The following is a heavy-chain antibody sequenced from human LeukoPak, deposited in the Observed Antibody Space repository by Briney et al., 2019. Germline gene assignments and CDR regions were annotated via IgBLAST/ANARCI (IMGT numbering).Heavy chain of an antibody. CDR2: INYSGST. CDR1: GGSINGYY. J-gene: IGHJ4*02. Sequence: SETLSLTCSVYGGSINGYYWGWIRQPPGKGLEWIGYINYSGSTNYNPSLKSQVTISLDTSKNHFSLKLTSVTAADTAVYYCARVGRGDHTWGSYSFDYWGQGALVTVSS. V-gene: IGHV4-59*01. CDR3: ARVGRGDHTWGSYSFDY. D-gene: IGHD3-16*01.